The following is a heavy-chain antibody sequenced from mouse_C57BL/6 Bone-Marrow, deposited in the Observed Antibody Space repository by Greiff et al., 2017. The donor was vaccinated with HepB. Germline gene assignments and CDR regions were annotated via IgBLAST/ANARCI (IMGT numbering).Heavy chain of an antibody. CDR1: GFTFSSYA. Sequence: DVKLVESGGGLVKPGGSLKLSCAASGFTFSSYAMSWVRQTPEKRLEWVATISDGGSYTYYPDNVKGRFTISRDNAKNNLYLQMSHLKSEDTAMYYCARDWSGGFDYWGQGTTLTVSS. J-gene: IGHJ2*01. V-gene: IGHV5-4*01. D-gene: IGHD4-1*01. CDR2: ISDGGSYT. CDR3: ARDWSGGFDY.